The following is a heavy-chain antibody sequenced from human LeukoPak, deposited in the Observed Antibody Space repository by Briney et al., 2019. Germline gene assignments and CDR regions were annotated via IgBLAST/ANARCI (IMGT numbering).Heavy chain of an antibody. CDR3: ARGDDIVEEDY. J-gene: IGHJ4*02. V-gene: IGHV1-18*01. Sequence: ASVKVSCKASGYTFTNYGISWVRQAPGQGLEWMGWISAYNGNTNYAQNFQGRFTMTTDTSTSTAYMELRSLRSDDTAVYYCARGDDIVEEDYWGQGTPVTVSS. CDR1: GYTFTNYG. CDR2: ISAYNGNT. D-gene: IGHD2-15*01.